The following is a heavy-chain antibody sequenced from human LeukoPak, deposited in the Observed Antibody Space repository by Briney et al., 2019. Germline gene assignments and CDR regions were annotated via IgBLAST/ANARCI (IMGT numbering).Heavy chain of an antibody. J-gene: IGHJ3*01. D-gene: IGHD3-22*01. CDR3: ARSPRVYDSSGHLHDAFDL. CDR2: IKGDGTNT. V-gene: IGHV3-74*01. Sequence: GGSLRLSCAASGITFSSYWMHWVRQVPGKGLEWLSYIKGDGTNTGYADPVKGRFTVSRDNAKNTLYLEMNSLGGEDTAVYYCARSPRVYDSSGHLHDAFDLWGQGTMVTVSS. CDR1: GITFSSYW.